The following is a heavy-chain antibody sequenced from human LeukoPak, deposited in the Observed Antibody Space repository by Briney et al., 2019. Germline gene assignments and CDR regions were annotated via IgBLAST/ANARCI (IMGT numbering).Heavy chain of an antibody. CDR1: GFTLSSYS. V-gene: IGHV3-21*01. Sequence: GGSLRLSCAASGFTLSSYSMNWVRQAPGKGLEWVSSISSSSSYIYYADSVKGRFTISRDNARNSLYLQMNSLRAEDTAVYYCASQGSGYDSPIGHWGQGTLVTVSS. J-gene: IGHJ4*02. CDR2: ISSSSSYI. D-gene: IGHD5-12*01. CDR3: ASQGSGYDSPIGH.